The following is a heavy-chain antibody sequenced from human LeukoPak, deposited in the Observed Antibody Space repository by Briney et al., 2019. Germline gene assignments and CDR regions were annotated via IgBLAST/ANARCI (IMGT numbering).Heavy chain of an antibody. CDR2: INHSGST. Sequence: PSETLSLTCTVYGGSFSGYYWSWIRQPPGKGLEWIGEINHSGSTNYNPSLKSRVTISVDTSKNQFSLKLSSVTAADTAVYYCARDSSGWYSSYFDYWGQGTLVTVSS. J-gene: IGHJ4*02. V-gene: IGHV4-34*01. CDR3: ARDSSGWYSSYFDY. D-gene: IGHD6-19*01. CDR1: GGSFSGYY.